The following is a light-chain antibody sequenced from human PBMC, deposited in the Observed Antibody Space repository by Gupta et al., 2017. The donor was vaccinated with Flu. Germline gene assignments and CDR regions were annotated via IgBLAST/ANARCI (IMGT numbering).Light chain of an antibody. Sequence: QSALTQPPSVSGAPGQRVIISCAGGRSTFGAGDDIHWYQQLPGAAPKLLISGNTNRPSGVSIRFSASKSGSSASLAISGLQAEDEADYYCQSYDSVLSSWVFGRGTKLSVV. CDR2: GNT. V-gene: IGLV1-40*01. CDR1: RSTFGAGDD. CDR3: QSYDSVLSSWV. J-gene: IGLJ3*02.